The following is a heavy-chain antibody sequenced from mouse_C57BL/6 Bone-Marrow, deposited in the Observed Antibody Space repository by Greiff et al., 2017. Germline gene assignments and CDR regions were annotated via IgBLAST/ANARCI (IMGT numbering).Heavy chain of an antibody. J-gene: IGHJ4*01. CDR3: TRRRGVYYGSSYYARDY. Sequence: QVQLQQSGAELVRPGASVTLSCKASGYTFTDYEMHWVKQTPVHGLEWIGAIDPETGGTAYNQKFKGKAILTADKSSSTAYMELRRLTSEDSAVYYCTRRRGVYYGSSYYARDYWGQGTSVTVSS. V-gene: IGHV1-15*01. D-gene: IGHD1-1*01. CDR1: GYTFTDYE. CDR2: IDPETGGT.